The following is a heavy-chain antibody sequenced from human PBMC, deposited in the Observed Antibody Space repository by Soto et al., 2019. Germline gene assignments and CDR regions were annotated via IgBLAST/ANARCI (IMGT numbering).Heavy chain of an antibody. CDR2: INPSGGYT. CDR1: GYSFTSYG. D-gene: IGHD3-22*01. CDR3: ARDGYYDSSGYRSDFDY. Sequence: ASVKVSCKASGYSFTSYGITWVRQAPGQRLEWLGIINPSGGYTNYAQKLQGRVTMTTDTSTSTAYMELRSLRSDDTAVYYCARDGYYDSSGYRSDFDYWGQGTLVTVSS. V-gene: IGHV1-18*01. J-gene: IGHJ4*02.